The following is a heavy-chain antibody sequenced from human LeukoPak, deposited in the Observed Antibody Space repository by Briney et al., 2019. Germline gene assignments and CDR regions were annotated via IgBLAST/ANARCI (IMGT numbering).Heavy chain of an antibody. CDR2: IWYDGSNK. Sequence: GGSLRLSCAASGFTFSSYGMHWVRQAPGKGLEWVAVIWYDGSNKYYAGSVRGRFTISRDNSKNTLYLQMNSLRAEDTAVYYCAKDRGWFGELLDDYWGQGTLVTVSS. D-gene: IGHD3-10*01. CDR1: GFTFSSYG. CDR3: AKDRGWFGELLDDY. V-gene: IGHV3-33*06. J-gene: IGHJ4*02.